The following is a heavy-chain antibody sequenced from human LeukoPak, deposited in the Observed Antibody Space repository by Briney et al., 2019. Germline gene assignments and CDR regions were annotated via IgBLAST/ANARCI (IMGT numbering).Heavy chain of an antibody. CDR3: ARVVSGSYGY. V-gene: IGHV4-34*01. CDR2: INHSGST. Sequence: SETLSLTCAVYGGSFSGYYWSWIRQPPGKGLEWIGEINHSGSTNYNPSLKSRVTISVDTSKNRFSLKLSSVTAADTAAYYCARVVSGSYGYWGQGTLVTVSS. CDR1: GGSFSGYY. J-gene: IGHJ4*02. D-gene: IGHD1-26*01.